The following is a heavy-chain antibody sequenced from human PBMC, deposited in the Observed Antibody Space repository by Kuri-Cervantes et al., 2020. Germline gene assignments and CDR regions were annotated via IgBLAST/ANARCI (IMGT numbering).Heavy chain of an antibody. CDR2: IYYSGST. Sequence: SETLSLTCTVSGGSISSGGYYWSWIRQHPGKGLEWIGYIYYSGSTYYNPSLKSRVTISVDTSKNQFSLKLSSVTAADTAVYYCARDSFGDDEDYWGQGTLVTVSS. D-gene: IGHD3-16*01. J-gene: IGHJ4*02. CDR3: ARDSFGDDEDY. V-gene: IGHV4-31*03. CDR1: GGSISSGGYY.